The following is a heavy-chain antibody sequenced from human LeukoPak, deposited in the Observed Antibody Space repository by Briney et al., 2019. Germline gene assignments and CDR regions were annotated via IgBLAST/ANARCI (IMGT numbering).Heavy chain of an antibody. CDR2: ISYDGSNK. CDR1: GFTFSSYA. V-gene: IGHV3-30*04. Sequence: GGSLRLSCAASGFTFSSYAMHWVRQAPGKGLEGVAVISYDGSNKYYADSVKGRFTISRDNSKNTLYLQMNSLRAEDTAVYYCARDPDYGGNSEDFDYWGQGTLVTVSS. D-gene: IGHD4-23*01. J-gene: IGHJ4*02. CDR3: ARDPDYGGNSEDFDY.